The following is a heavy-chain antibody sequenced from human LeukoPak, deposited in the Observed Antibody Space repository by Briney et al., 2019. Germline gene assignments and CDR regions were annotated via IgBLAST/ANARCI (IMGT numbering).Heavy chain of an antibody. J-gene: IGHJ4*02. V-gene: IGHV1-3*04. CDR1: GYTFRSYA. CDR2: INIGSGNT. Sequence: ASVKVSCKASGYTFRSYAIHWVRQAPGQRLEWMGWINIGSGNTKYSQEFQGRLTITRDTSASTAYMELSSLTSEDTAVYYCAREKFGTSRPSDYWGQGTLVTVSS. D-gene: IGHD2-8*01. CDR3: AREKFGTSRPSDY.